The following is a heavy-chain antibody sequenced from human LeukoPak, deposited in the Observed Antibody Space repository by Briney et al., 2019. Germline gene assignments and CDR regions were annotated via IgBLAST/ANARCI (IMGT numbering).Heavy chain of an antibody. CDR1: GFTFSNAW. Sequence: GGSLRLSCAASGFTFSNAWMSWVRQAPGKGLEWVGRIKSKTDGGTTDYAAPVKGRFTISRDDSKNTAYLQMNSLKTEDTAVYYFTGRLVYPLVFDIGDKGTRVTVFS. V-gene: IGHV3-15*01. D-gene: IGHD3-16*01. J-gene: IGHJ3*02. CDR3: TGRLVYPLVFDI. CDR2: IKSKTDGGTT.